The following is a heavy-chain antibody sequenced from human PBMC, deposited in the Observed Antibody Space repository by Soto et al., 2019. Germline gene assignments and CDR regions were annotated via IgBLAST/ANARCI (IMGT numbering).Heavy chain of an antibody. Sequence: PGESLKISCKGSGYSFTSYWISWVRQMPGKGLEWMGRIDPSDSYTNYSPSFQGHVTISADKSISTAYLQWSSLKASDTAMYYCARHETIFGVVIYYYYGMDVWGQGTTVTVSS. D-gene: IGHD3-3*01. CDR3: ARHETIFGVVIYYYYGMDV. CDR2: IDPSDSYT. CDR1: GYSFTSYW. V-gene: IGHV5-10-1*01. J-gene: IGHJ6*02.